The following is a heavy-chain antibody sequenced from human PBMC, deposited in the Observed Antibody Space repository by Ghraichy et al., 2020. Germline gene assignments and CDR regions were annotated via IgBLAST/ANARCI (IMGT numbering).Heavy chain of an antibody. CDR3: ARDRMDIIVVPADYYYYAMDV. Sequence: GGSLRLSCAASGFTFSDYSVHWVRQAPGRGLKWVSSISSRSTYIYYADSVKGRFTISRDNAKNSLNLQMSSLRAEDTGVYYCARDRMDIIVVPADYYYYAMDVWGHGTTVTVSS. CDR1: GFTFSDYS. D-gene: IGHD2-2*03. CDR2: ISSRSTYI. V-gene: IGHV3-21*06. J-gene: IGHJ6*02.